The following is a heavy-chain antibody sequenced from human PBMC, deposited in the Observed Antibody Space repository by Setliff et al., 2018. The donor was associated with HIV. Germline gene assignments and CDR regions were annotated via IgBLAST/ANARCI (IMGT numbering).Heavy chain of an antibody. D-gene: IGHD3-3*01. CDR2: IYYSGST. Sequence: SETLSLTCTVSGGSIRSSIYYWGWVRQPPGKGLEWIGSIYYSGSTYYNPSLKSRVTISVDTSKNQFSLKVTSVTAADTAVYYCARTVRREFRTNVGDHYYFYMDVWGKGTTVTVSS. CDR3: ARTVRREFRTNVGDHYYFYMDV. V-gene: IGHV4-39*07. J-gene: IGHJ6*03. CDR1: GGSIRSSIYY.